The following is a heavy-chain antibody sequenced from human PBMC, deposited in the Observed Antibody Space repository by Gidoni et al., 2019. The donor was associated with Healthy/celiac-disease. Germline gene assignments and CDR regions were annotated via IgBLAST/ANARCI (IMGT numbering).Heavy chain of an antibody. CDR1: GFTFSSYA. J-gene: IGHJ6*03. CDR2: ISGSGGST. V-gene: IGHV3-23*01. D-gene: IGHD1-26*01. CDR3: AKVATDYYYYYYMDV. Sequence: EVQLLESGGGLVQPGGSLRLACAASGFTFSSYAMSWVRQAPGKGLEWGSAISGSGGSTYYADSVKGRFTISRDNSKNTLYLQMNSLRAEDTAVYYCAKVATDYYYYYYMDVWGKGTTVTVSS.